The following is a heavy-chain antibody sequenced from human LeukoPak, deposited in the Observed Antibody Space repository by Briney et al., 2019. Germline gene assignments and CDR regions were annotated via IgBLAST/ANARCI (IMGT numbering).Heavy chain of an antibody. CDR3: ARGAGYYDFWSGPYYFDY. V-gene: IGHV4-61*02. Sequence: SQTLSLTCTVSGGSISSGSYYWSWIRQPAGKGLEWIGRIYTSGSTNYNPSLKSRVTISVDTSKNQFSLKLSSVTAADTAVYYCARGAGYYDFWSGPYYFDYWGQGTLVTVSS. D-gene: IGHD3-3*01. CDR1: GGSISSGSYY. J-gene: IGHJ4*02. CDR2: IYTSGST.